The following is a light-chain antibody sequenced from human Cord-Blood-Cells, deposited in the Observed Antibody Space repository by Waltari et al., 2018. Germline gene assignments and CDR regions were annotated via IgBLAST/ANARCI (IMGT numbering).Light chain of an antibody. J-gene: IGLJ2*01. CDR1: SIDVGGLNF. CDR2: QVG. CDR3: SSYTSSSTLVV. Sequence: QSALTHPASVSGSPGQSITISSPGTSIDVGGLNFVSWYQQHQGKAPKLMIYQVGNRPSGVSNRFSGSKSGNTASLTIPGLQAEDEVDYYCSSYTSSSTLVVFGGGTKLTVL. V-gene: IGLV2-14*01.